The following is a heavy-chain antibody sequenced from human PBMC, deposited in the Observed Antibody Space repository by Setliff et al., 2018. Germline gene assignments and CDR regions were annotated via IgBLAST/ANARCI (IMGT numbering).Heavy chain of an antibody. Sequence: SETLSLTCTVSGGSVRGYYWSWIRQPPGKGLDWVGNIYYSGTNYNPSLKSRVTISVDTSKHQISLKLSSVTAADTAVYYCAGGTIVAPGGYFYYMDVWGKGATVTVSS. CDR2: IYYSGT. V-gene: IGHV4-59*02. D-gene: IGHD6-6*01. CDR1: GGSVRGYY. J-gene: IGHJ6*03. CDR3: AGGTIVAPGGYFYYMDV.